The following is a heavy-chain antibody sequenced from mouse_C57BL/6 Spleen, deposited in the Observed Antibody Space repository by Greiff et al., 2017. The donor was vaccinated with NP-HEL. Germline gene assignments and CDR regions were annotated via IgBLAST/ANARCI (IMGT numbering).Heavy chain of an antibody. CDR2: IYPGSGST. D-gene: IGHD1-1*01. V-gene: IGHV1-55*01. CDR1: GYTFTSYW. J-gene: IGHJ2*01. CDR3: ARDPYYYGQPYYFDY. Sequence: QVQLKQPGAELVKPGASVKRSCKASGYTFTSYWITWVKQRPGQGLEWIGDIYPGSGSTNYNEKFKSKATLTVDTSSSTAYMQLSSLTSEDSAVYYCARDPYYYGQPYYFDYWGQGTTLTVSS.